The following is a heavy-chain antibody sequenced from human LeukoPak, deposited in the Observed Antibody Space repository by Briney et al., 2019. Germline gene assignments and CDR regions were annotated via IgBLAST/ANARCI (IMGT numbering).Heavy chain of an antibody. J-gene: IGHJ4*02. Sequence: HPGRSLRLSCAASGFTFSSYGMHWVRQAPGKGLEWVAVISYDRSKKYYADSVKGRFTISRDNSKNTLYLQMNSLRAEDTAVYYCAKDQWELRAFFDYWGQGTLVTVSS. CDR1: GFTFSSYG. CDR2: ISYDRSKK. CDR3: AKDQWELRAFFDY. D-gene: IGHD1-26*01. V-gene: IGHV3-30*18.